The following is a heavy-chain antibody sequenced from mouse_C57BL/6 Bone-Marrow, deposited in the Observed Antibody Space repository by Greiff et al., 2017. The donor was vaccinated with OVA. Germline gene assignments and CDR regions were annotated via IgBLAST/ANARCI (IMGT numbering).Heavy chain of an antibody. CDR2: IYPRSGNT. CDR1: GYTFTSSG. D-gene: IGHD4-1*01. Sequence: VQLQESGAELARPGASVKLSCKASGYTFTSSGISWVKQRTGQGLEWIGEIYPRSGNTYYNEKFKGKATLTADKSSSTAYMELRSLTSEDSAVYFCARDRANWDWYFDVWGTGTTVTVSS. J-gene: IGHJ1*03. V-gene: IGHV1-81*01. CDR3: ARDRANWDWYFDV.